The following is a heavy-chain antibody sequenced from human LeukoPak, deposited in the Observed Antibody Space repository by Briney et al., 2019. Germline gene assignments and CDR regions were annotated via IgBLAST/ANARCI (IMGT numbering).Heavy chain of an antibody. D-gene: IGHD2-15*01. CDR3: ARHVRGGSSFDY. CDR1: GGSISSSSYY. J-gene: IGHJ4*02. CDR2: NYYSGST. V-gene: IGHV4-39*01. Sequence: SETLSLTCTVSGGSISSSSYYWGWIRQPPGKGLERIGSNYYSGSTYYNPSLKSRVTISVDTSKNPSSLKLSSVTAADTVVYYCARHVRGGSSFDYWGQGTLVTVSS.